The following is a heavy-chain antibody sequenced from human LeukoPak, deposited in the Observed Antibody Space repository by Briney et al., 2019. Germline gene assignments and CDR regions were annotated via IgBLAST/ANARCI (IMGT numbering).Heavy chain of an antibody. D-gene: IGHD2-15*01. J-gene: IGHJ4*02. V-gene: IGHV3-48*03. CDR2: ISSSGRGI. CDR3: ARGPRDPTEYCSRGTCSPTYDV. CDR1: GFTFSDYE. Sequence: SGGSLRLSCAASGFTFSDYEMNWVRQAPGKGLEWVSYISSSGRGIYYADSVKGRFTISRDNAKNSLYLQMNSLRADDTAIYYCARGPRDPTEYCSRGTCSPTYDVWGQGTPVTVSS.